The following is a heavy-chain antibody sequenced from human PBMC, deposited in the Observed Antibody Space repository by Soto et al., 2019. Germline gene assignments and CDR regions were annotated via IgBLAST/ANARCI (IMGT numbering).Heavy chain of an antibody. Sequence: SGPTLVNPTQTLTLTCTFSGFSLSTSGMCVSWIRQPPGKALEWLALIDWDDDKYYSTSLKTRLTISKDTSKNQVVLTMTNMGPVDTATYYCVRIHGITMVRGAPAYYYYGMDVWGQGTTVTVSS. J-gene: IGHJ6*02. D-gene: IGHD3-10*01. CDR3: VRIHGITMVRGAPAYYYYGMDV. CDR2: IDWDDDK. CDR1: GFSLSTSGMC. V-gene: IGHV2-70*01.